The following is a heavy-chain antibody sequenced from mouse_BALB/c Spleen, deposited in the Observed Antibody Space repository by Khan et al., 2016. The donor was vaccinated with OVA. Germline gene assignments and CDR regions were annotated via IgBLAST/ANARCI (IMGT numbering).Heavy chain of an antibody. D-gene: IGHD1-1*01. CDR3: ANENYYGRSCYAMDY. Sequence: DLVKPGASVKLSCKASGYTFTSYWINWIKQRPGQGLEWIGRIGPGSSNTYYNEMFKGKATLNVDTSSSTAYIQLSSLSSEAYAVYFCANENYYGRSCYAMDYWGQGTSVTVSS. CDR1: GYTFTSYW. CDR2: IGPGSSNT. V-gene: IGHV1S41*01. J-gene: IGHJ4*01.